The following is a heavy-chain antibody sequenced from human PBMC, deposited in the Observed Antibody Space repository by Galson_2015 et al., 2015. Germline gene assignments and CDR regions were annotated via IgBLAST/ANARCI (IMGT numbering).Heavy chain of an antibody. D-gene: IGHD3-10*01. CDR1: GFTFMNYG. Sequence: SLRLSCAASGFTFMNYGMSWVRQAPGKGLGWVSAISGSGGSPYYADAVRGRFTISRDNSKNTLYLQMNSLRADDAAVFYCAEINYGSGSFSRCALDVWGQGTLVTVSS. CDR2: ISGSGGSP. CDR3: AEINYGSGSFSRCALDV. V-gene: IGHV3-23*01. J-gene: IGHJ4*02.